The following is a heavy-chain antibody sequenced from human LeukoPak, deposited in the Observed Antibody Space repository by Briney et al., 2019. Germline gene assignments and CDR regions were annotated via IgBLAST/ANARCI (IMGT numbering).Heavy chain of an antibody. CDR3: ARGTNWAFDS. J-gene: IGHJ4*02. V-gene: IGHV3-7*05. D-gene: IGHD7-27*01. Sequence: PGGSLRLSCAASGFTFSTYWMSWVRQPPGKGLQWVANIKQDGSEKYYVDSVKGRFTISRDNAKNPLYLQMNSLRAEDTAVYYCARGTNWAFDSWGQGTLVTISS. CDR2: IKQDGSEK. CDR1: GFTFSTYW.